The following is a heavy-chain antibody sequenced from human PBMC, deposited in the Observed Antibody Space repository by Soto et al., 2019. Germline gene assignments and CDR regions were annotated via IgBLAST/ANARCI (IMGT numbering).Heavy chain of an antibody. J-gene: IGHJ6*02. Sequence: QVQLVQSGAEVKKPGSSVKVSCKASGGTFSSYAISWVRQAPGQGLEWMGGIIPIFGTANYAQKFQGRVTITADESTSTAYMELSSLRSEDTAVYYCARSDSSGYYNYYYYGMDVWGQGTTVTVSS. CDR2: IIPIFGTA. CDR1: GGTFSSYA. V-gene: IGHV1-69*01. D-gene: IGHD3-22*01. CDR3: ARSDSSGYYNYYYYGMDV.